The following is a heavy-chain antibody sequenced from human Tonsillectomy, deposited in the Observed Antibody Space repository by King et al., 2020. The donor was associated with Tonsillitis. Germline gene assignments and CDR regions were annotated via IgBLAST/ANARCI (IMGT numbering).Heavy chain of an antibody. J-gene: IGHJ5*02. CDR1: GGSFSGYY. V-gene: IGHV4-34*01. CDR3: ARGPYSSGWYNWFDP. CDR2: INHSGST. D-gene: IGHD6-19*01. Sequence: VQLQQWGAGLLKPSETLSLTCAVYGGSFSGYYWSWIRQPPGKGLEWIGEINHSGSTNYNPFLKSRVTISVDTSKNQFSLKLSSVTAADTAVYYCARGPYSSGWYNWFDPWGQGTLVTVSS.